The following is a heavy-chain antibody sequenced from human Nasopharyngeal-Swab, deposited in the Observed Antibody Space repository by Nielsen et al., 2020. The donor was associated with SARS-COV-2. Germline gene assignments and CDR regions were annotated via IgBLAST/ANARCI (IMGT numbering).Heavy chain of an antibody. V-gene: IGHV3-21*01. CDR2: ISSSSSYI. CDR1: GFTLNNYN. D-gene: IGHD3-3*01. Sequence: GPSLRLSCAASGFTLNNYNFNWVRQAPGEGPEWVSSISSSSSYIYYADSVKGRFTISRDNAKNSLYLQMNSLRAEDTAVYYCARDGLDYDFWSAYCMDVWGQGTTVTVYS. J-gene: IGHJ6*02. CDR3: ARDGLDYDFWSAYCMDV.